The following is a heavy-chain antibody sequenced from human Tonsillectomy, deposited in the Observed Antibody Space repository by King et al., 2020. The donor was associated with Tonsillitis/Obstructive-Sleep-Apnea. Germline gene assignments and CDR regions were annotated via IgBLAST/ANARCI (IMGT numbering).Heavy chain of an antibody. CDR3: ARGAIVVVPAASWYFDC. Sequence: VQLQQWGAGLLKPSETLSLTCAVYGGSFSGYYWSWIRQPPGKGLEWIGEINHSGSTNYNPSLKSRVTISVDTSKNQFSLKLSSVTAADTAVYYCARGAIVVVPAASWYFDCWGQGTLVTVSS. CDR2: INHSGST. J-gene: IGHJ4*02. V-gene: IGHV4-34*01. CDR1: GGSFSGYY. D-gene: IGHD2-2*01.